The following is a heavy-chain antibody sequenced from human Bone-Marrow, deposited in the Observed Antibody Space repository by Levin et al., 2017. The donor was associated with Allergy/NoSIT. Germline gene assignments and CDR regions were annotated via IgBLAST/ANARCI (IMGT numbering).Heavy chain of an antibody. CDR1: GFIFSSYV. V-gene: IGHV3-23*01. CDR3: AKVGGGKEWSKKEAGYFNY. Sequence: QAGGSLRLSCAASGFIFSSYVMSWVRQAPGKGLEWVSAISGTSGRTYYADFVKGRFTISRDNSKNTLYLQMNSLRVEDTAVYYCAKVGGGKEWSKKEAGYFNYWGQGTLVTVSS. D-gene: IGHD3-3*01. J-gene: IGHJ4*02. CDR2: ISGTSGRT.